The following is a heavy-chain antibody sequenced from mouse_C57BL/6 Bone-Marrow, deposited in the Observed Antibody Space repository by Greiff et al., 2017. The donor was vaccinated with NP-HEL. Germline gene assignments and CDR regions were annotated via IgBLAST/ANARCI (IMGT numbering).Heavy chain of an antibody. CDR2: IRSKSVLFAT. J-gene: IGHJ4*01. D-gene: IGHD3-2*01. V-gene: IGHV10-3*01. CDR1: GFTFNTSA. CDR3: VRGQARELYAMDY. Sequence: DVMLVESGGGLVQPKGSLKLSCAASGFTFNTSAMPWVRRAPGKGLEWVARIRSKSVLFATFYADSVKDRFTISRDDSQSMLYLQMNNLKTEDTAMYYCVRGQARELYAMDYWGQGTSVTVSS.